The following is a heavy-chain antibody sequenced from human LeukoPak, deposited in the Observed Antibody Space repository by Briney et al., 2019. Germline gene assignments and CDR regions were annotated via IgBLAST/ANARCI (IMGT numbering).Heavy chain of an antibody. CDR3: AIRIAAAETTDY. Sequence: PGGSLRLSCAASGFTFSSYEMNWVRQAPGKGLEWVSVIYSGGSTYYADSVKGRFTISRDNSKNTLYLQMNSLRAEDTAVYYCAIRIAAAETTDYWGQGTLVTVSS. J-gene: IGHJ4*02. V-gene: IGHV3-66*01. D-gene: IGHD6-13*01. CDR1: GFTFSSYE. CDR2: IYSGGST.